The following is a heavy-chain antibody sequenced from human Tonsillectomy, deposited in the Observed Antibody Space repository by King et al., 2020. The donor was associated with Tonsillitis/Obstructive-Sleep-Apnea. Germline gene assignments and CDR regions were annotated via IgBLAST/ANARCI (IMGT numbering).Heavy chain of an antibody. CDR1: GFTFSDYN. V-gene: IGHV3-11*05. CDR2: ISTSSSYT. Sequence: VQLVESGGGLVKPGGSLRLSCAASGFTFSDYNMNWVRQAPGKGLEWVSYISTSSSYTNYADSVRGRFTISRDNANNSLYLQMTSLRVEDTAVYYCARQSVVGHTPPCDYWGQGTLVTVSS. D-gene: IGHD2-21*01. J-gene: IGHJ4*02. CDR3: ARQSVVGHTPPCDY.